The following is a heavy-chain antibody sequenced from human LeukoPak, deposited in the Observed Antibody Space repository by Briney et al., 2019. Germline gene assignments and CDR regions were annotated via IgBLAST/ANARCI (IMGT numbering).Heavy chain of an antibody. CDR3: ARPYCSSTSCYGVTDV. J-gene: IGHJ6*04. V-gene: IGHV4-61*02. CDR1: GGSISSGSYY. CDR2: IYTSGST. D-gene: IGHD2-2*01. Sequence: SQTLSLTCTVSGGSISSGSYYWSWIRQPAGKGLEWIGRIYTSGSTNYNPSLKSRVTISVDTSKNRFSLKLSSVTAADTAVYYCARPYCSSTSCYGVTDVWGKGTTVTVSS.